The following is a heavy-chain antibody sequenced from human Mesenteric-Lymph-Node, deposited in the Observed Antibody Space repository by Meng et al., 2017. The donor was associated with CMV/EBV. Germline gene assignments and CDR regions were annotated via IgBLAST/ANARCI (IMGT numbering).Heavy chain of an antibody. CDR1: TGTFSNYA. CDR2: ILPMFTTP. Sequence: SVKVSCKASTGTFSNYAITWVRQAPGQGLEWMGGILPMFTTPYYAQRFQGRVTITTDESTTTAHMELNSLKSEDTAVYYCACITIFGVGGSYLDYYYYGIDVWGQGTTVTVSS. D-gene: IGHD3-3*01. V-gene: IGHV1-69*05. J-gene: IGHJ6*02. CDR3: ACITIFGVGGSYLDYYYYGIDV.